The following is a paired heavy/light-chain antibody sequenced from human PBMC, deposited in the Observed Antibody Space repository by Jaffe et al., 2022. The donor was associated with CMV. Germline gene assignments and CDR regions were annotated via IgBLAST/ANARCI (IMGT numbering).Heavy chain of an antibody. D-gene: IGHD5-18*01. CDR2: ISSSSSTI. Sequence: EVQLVESGGGLVQPGGSLRLSCAASGFTFSSYSMNWVRQAPGKGLEWVSYISSSSSTIYYADSVKGRFTISRDNAKNSLYLQMNSLRDEDTAVYYCARVRTWIQLWSIIGQDNDYWGQGTLVTVSS. CDR3: ARVRTWIQLWSIIGQDNDY. J-gene: IGHJ4*02. CDR1: GFTFSSYS. V-gene: IGHV3-48*02.
Light chain of an antibody. Sequence: DIQMTQSPSSLSASVGDRVTITCRASQGISNYLAWFQQKPGKAPKSLIYAASSLQSGVPSKFSGSGSGTDFTLTISSLQPEDFATYYCQQYNSYPRTFGQGTRLEIK. V-gene: IGKV1-16*02. CDR2: AAS. J-gene: IGKJ5*01. CDR3: QQYNSYPRT. CDR1: QGISNY.